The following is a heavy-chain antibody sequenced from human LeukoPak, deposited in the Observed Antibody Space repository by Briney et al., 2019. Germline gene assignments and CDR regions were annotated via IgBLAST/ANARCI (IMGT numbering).Heavy chain of an antibody. CDR3: ARDNDFWSGYYSFDF. CDR2: IYYSEST. Sequence: PSQTLSLTCTVSGDSINSAAYYWSWIRQHPGKGLEWIGYIYYSESTSYNPSHQSRVTISIDTSKNQFSLKLSSVTAADTAVYYCARDNDFWSGYYSFDFWGRGTLVTVSS. V-gene: IGHV4-31*03. D-gene: IGHD3-3*01. J-gene: IGHJ4*02. CDR1: GDSINSAAYY.